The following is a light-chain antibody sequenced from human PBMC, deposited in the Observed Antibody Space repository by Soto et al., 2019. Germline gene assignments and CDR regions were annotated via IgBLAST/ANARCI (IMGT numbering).Light chain of an antibody. CDR1: QSVSSN. Sequence: EIVMTQSPATLSVSPGERATLSCRASQSVSSNLAWYQQKPGQAPRLLIYGASTRATGIPARFSGSGSGTEFTLTISSLQSEDFAVYYCQQYNNWPSPRYTFGQGTKLEIK. CDR3: QQYNNWPSPRYT. V-gene: IGKV3-15*01. J-gene: IGKJ2*01. CDR2: GAS.